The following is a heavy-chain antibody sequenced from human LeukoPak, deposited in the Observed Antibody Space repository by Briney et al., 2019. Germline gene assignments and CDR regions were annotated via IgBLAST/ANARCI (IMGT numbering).Heavy chain of an antibody. CDR1: GFTFSSYE. CDR3: ARDFLEDDY. CDR2: ISSSSSTI. D-gene: IGHD3-3*01. V-gene: IGHV3-48*01. J-gene: IGHJ4*02. Sequence: GGSLRLSWAASGFTFSSYEMNWVRQAPGKGLEWVSYISSSSSTIHYAESVKGRLTISRDNARNSLYLQMNSLRAEDTAVYYCARDFLEDDYWGQGTLVTVSS.